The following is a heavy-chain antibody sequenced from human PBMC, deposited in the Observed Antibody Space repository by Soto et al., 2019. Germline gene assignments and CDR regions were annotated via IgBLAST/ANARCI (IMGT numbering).Heavy chain of an antibody. CDR2: IYCDDDT. V-gene: IGHV2-5*02. J-gene: IGHJ3*01. D-gene: IGHD3-16*01. CDR3: AHAFGGTSWPNDAFDD. CDR1: GFSFSADGVG. Sequence: KESGPTLVKPTQTLTLTCIFSGFSFSADGVGVVWIRQPPGKTLVGLALIYCDDDTLYRTSLKSRLTITKVSCKNQVVLAMTNMDPLHTDTYYCAHAFGGTSWPNDAFDDWGQGTVVTVSS.